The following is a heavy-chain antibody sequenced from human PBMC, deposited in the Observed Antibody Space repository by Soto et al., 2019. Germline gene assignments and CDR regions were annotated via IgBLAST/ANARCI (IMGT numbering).Heavy chain of an antibody. CDR2: IFPGDSDT. CDR1: GYIFSNYW. J-gene: IGHJ6*02. CDR3: ARVKTGNPGYYAMDV. V-gene: IGHV5-51*01. D-gene: IGHD6-13*01. Sequence: GESLKISCKASGYIFSNYWIGWVRQMPGKGLEWMGMIFPGDSDTRYSPSFQGQVTMSAGKSINTAYLQWNDLKASDTAIYYYARVKTGNPGYYAMDVWGQGTTVTVSS.